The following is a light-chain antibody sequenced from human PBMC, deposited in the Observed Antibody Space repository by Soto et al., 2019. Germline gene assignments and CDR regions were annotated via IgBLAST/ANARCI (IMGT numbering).Light chain of an antibody. V-gene: IGKV1-39*01. J-gene: IGKJ4*01. CDR3: QQSHSSPQT. Sequence: DIQMTQSPSSLSASVGDRVNITCRASQNIGSFLNWYKYKPGEAPDFLIYGASNLQNGVPSRFSGDGFGTDFTLTITSLQPEDFATYYCQQSHSSPQTFGGGTKVDIK. CDR1: QNIGSF. CDR2: GAS.